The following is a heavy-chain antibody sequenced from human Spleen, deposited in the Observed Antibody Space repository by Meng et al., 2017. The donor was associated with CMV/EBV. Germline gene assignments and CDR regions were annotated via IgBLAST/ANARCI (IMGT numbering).Heavy chain of an antibody. D-gene: IGHD2-2*01. CDR2: ISWNSGSI. CDR3: AKDRGCSSTSCYGMDV. V-gene: IGHV3-9*01. CDR1: GFTFSSYW. J-gene: IGHJ6*02. Sequence: SLKISCAASGFTFSSYWMHWVRQAPGKGLEWVSGISWNSGSIGYADSVKGRFTISRDNAKNSLYLQMNSLRAEDTALYYCAKDRGCSSTSCYGMDVWGQGTTVTVSS.